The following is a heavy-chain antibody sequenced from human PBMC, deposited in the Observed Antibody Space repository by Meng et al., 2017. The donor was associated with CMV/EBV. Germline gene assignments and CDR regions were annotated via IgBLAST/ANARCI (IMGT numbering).Heavy chain of an antibody. CDR3: ARDLFGVVSTHTYYYYGMDV. V-gene: IGHV3-30*04. CDR2: ISYDGSNK. CDR1: GLTFSSYA. J-gene: IGHJ6*02. Sequence: SLKISCAASGLTFSSYAMHWVRQAPGKGLEWVAVISYDGSNKYYADSVKGRFIISRDNSKKTLYLQMDSLRAEDTAVYYCARDLFGVVSTHTYYYYGMDVWGQGTTVTVSS. D-gene: IGHD3-3*01.